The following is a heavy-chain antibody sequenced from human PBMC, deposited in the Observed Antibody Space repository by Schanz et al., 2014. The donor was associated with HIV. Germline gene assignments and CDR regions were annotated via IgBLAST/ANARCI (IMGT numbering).Heavy chain of an antibody. CDR3: ARGRYSGSYYNY. CDR2: IIPIFGTA. J-gene: IGHJ4*02. Sequence: QVQLVQSGAEVKNPGASVKVSCKASGGTFSIYAISWVRQAPGQGLEWMGGIIPIFGTANYAQKFQGRVTIIADESTSTAYMELSSLRSADTAVYYCARGRYSGSYYNYWDQGTLVVVSS. V-gene: IGHV1-69*01. D-gene: IGHD1-26*01. CDR1: GGTFSIYA.